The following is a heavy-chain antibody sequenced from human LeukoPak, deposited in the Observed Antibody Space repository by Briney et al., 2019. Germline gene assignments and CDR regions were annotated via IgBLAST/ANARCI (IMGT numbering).Heavy chain of an antibody. V-gene: IGHV4-4*07. J-gene: IGHJ6*03. CDR2: IYTSGST. CDR1: GGSISSYY. CDR3: ASFKYYDFWNHYYYYMDV. Sequence: SETLSLTCTVSGGSISSYYWSWIRQPAGKELEWIGRIYTSGSTNYNPSLKSRVTMSVDTSKNQFSLKLSSVTAADTAVYYCASFKYYDFWNHYYYYMDVWGKGTTVTVSS. D-gene: IGHD3-3*01.